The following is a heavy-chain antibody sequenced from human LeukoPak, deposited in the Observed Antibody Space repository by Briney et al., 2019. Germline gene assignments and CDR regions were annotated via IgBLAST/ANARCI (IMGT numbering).Heavy chain of an antibody. Sequence: ASVKVSCKASGYIFTGYYLHWVRQAPGQGREWMGWSKPTSGSTNYAQKFQGRVTMTRDTSISTAYMELSRLRSDDTAVYYCARGPGGGYDWLGYWGQGTLVTVSS. D-gene: IGHD5-12*01. CDR2: SKPTSGST. J-gene: IGHJ4*02. V-gene: IGHV1-2*02. CDR1: GYIFTGYY. CDR3: ARGPGGGYDWLGY.